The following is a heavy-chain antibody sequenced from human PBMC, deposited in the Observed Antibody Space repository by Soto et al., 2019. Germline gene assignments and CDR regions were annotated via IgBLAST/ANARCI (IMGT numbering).Heavy chain of an antibody. CDR3: ARERSAAGTGWFDP. V-gene: IGHV1-3*01. J-gene: IGHJ5*02. CDR1: GYTFTGYA. Sequence: GASVKVSCKASGYTFTGYAMHWVRQAPGQRLEWMGWINAGNGNTGYAQKFQGRVTMTRNTSISTAYMELSSLRYEDTAVYYCARERSAAGTGWFDPWGQGTLVTVSS. D-gene: IGHD6-13*01. CDR2: INAGNGNT.